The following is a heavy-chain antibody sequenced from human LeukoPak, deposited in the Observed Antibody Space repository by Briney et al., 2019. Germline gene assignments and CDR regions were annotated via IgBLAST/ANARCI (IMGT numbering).Heavy chain of an antibody. Sequence: GGSLRLSCAASGFTFSNYCMHWVRHAPGKGLVWVSLINGDGTSTNYADSVKGRFTISRNNAKNTLYLQMNSLRVEDTAVYYCVRGNYFDYWGQGTLVTVSS. CDR2: INGDGTST. J-gene: IGHJ4*02. CDR1: GFTFSNYC. V-gene: IGHV3-74*01. CDR3: VRGNYFDY.